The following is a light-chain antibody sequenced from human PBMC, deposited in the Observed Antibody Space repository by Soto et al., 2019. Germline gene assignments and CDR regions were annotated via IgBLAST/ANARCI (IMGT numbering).Light chain of an antibody. CDR2: DAS. CDR1: QSVYSSY. J-gene: IGKJ2*02. Sequence: EIVLTQSPGTLSLSPGERATLSCRASQSVYSSYLAWYQQQPGQAPRLLIYDASSRATGIPDRFSGSGSGTDFTLTISRLEPEDFAVYYCQQYGNLWTFGQGTKLEI. CDR3: QQYGNLWT. V-gene: IGKV3-20*01.